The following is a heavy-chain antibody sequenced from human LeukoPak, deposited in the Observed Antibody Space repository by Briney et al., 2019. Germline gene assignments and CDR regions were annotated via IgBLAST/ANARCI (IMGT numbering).Heavy chain of an antibody. CDR3: ARDGSSSWNNWFDS. D-gene: IGHD6-13*01. V-gene: IGHV4-34*01. Sequence: SETLSLTCAVYGGSFSGYYWSWIRQPPGKGLEWIGEINHSGSTNYNPSLKSRVTISVDTSKNHFSLKLSSVTAADTAVYYCARDGSSSWNNWFDSWGQGTLVTVSS. CDR2: INHSGST. CDR1: GGSFSGYY. J-gene: IGHJ5*01.